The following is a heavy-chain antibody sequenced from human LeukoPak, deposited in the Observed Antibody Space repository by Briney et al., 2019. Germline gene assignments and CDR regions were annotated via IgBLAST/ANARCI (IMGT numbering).Heavy chain of an antibody. D-gene: IGHD2-21*01. CDR1: GGSISSSSYY. V-gene: IGHV4-39*01. Sequence: SETLSLTCTVSGGSISSSSYYWGWIRQPPGKGLEWIGSIYYSGSTYYNPSLKSRVTISVDTSENQFSLKLSSVTAADTAVYYCARPVSAYCGGDCSDYWGQGTLVTVSS. CDR3: ARPVSAYCGGDCSDY. J-gene: IGHJ4*02. CDR2: IYYSGST.